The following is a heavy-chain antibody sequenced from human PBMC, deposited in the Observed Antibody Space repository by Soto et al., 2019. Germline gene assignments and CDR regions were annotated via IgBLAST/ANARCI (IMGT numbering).Heavy chain of an antibody. CDR2: ISGSGGST. Sequence: GGSLRLSCAASGFTFSSYAMSWVRQAPGKGLEWVSAISGSGGSTYYADSVKGRFTISRDNSKNTLYLQMNSLRAEDTAVYYCAKDYDYIWGSYRHRMENFDYWGQGTLVTVSS. D-gene: IGHD3-16*02. CDR1: GFTFSSYA. V-gene: IGHV3-23*01. CDR3: AKDYDYIWGSYRHRMENFDY. J-gene: IGHJ4*02.